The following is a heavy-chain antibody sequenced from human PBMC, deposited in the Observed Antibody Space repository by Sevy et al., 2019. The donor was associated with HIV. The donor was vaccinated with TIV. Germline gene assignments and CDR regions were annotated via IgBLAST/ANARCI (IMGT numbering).Heavy chain of an antibody. CDR2: IKQDAGQK. CDR3: ARDDGNYYFHY. V-gene: IGHV3-7*01. D-gene: IGHD1-7*01. Sequence: GGSLRLSCAASGFTFSKYWMGWVRQAPGKGLEWVANIKQDAGQKYYLDSVKGRFTISRINAKNSLYLQMNSLRAEDTAVYFCARDDGNYYFHYWGQGTLVTVSS. J-gene: IGHJ4*02. CDR1: GFTFSKYW.